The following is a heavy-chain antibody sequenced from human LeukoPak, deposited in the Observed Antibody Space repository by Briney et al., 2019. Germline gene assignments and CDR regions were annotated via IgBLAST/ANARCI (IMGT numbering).Heavy chain of an antibody. CDR2: INHSGGT. D-gene: IGHD3-3*01. CDR1: GGSFSGYY. J-gene: IGHJ4*02. Sequence: SETLSLTCAVYGGSFSGYYWSWIRQPPGKGLEWIGEINHSGGTNYNPSLKSRVTISVDTSKNQFSLKLGSVTAADTAVYYCARGRYDFWSGYRPFDYWGQGTLVTVSS. CDR3: ARGRYDFWSGYRPFDY. V-gene: IGHV4-34*01.